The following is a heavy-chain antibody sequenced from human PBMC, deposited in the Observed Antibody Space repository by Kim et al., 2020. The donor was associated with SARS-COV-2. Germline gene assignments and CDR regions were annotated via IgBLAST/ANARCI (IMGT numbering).Heavy chain of an antibody. CDR2: ISYDGSNK. CDR3: ARARGGGYYYGMDV. Sequence: GGSLRLSCAASGFTFSSYAIHWVRQAPGKGLEWVAVISYDGSNKYYADSVKGRFTISRDNSKNTLYLQMNSLRAEDTAVYYCARARGGGYYYGMDVWGQGTPVTVSS. CDR1: GFTFSSYA. D-gene: IGHD3-16*01. J-gene: IGHJ6*02. V-gene: IGHV3-30-3*01.